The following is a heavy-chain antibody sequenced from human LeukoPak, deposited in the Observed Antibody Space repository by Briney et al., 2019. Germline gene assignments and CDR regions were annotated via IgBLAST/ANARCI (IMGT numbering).Heavy chain of an antibody. J-gene: IGHJ4*02. CDR2: VGKSGRTI. CDR1: GFSFNSYS. V-gene: IGHV3-48*01. CDR3: ASQWELHPAF. Sequence: GGSLRLSCAASGFSFNSYSMNWVRQAPGKGLEWLSFVGKSGRTIFYAESVKGRFTISRDNAKNSLYLQMNSLRVEDTAVYYCASQWELHPAFWGQGTLVTVSS. D-gene: IGHD1-26*01.